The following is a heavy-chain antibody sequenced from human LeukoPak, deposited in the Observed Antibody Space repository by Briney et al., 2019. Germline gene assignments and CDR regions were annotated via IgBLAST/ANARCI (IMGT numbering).Heavy chain of an antibody. V-gene: IGHV1-69*13. J-gene: IGHJ5*02. CDR3: ARGRYHHDFWSGAPRSRIDP. D-gene: IGHD3-3*01. CDR2: IIPIFGTA. Sequence: ASVKVSCKASGGTFSSYAISWVRQAPGQGLEWMVGIIPIFGTANYAQKFQGRVTITADESTSTAYMELSSLRSEDTAVYYCARGRYHHDFWSGAPRSRIDPWGQGTLVTVSS. CDR1: GGTFSSYA.